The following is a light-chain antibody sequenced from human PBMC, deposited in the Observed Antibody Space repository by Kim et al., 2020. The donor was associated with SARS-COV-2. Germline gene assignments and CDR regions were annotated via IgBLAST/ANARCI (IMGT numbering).Light chain of an antibody. Sequence: VTISCTGSRSNIGAGYDVHWYQQLPGTAPKLLIYGNSNRPSGVPDRFSGSKSGTSASLAITGLQAEDEADYYCQSYDSSLSGEWVFGGGTQLTVL. V-gene: IGLV1-40*01. CDR2: GNS. J-gene: IGLJ3*02. CDR1: RSNIGAGYD. CDR3: QSYDSSLSGEWV.